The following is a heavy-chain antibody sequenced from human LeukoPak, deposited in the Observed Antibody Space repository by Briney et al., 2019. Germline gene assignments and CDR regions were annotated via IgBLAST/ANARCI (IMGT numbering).Heavy chain of an antibody. J-gene: IGHJ5*02. D-gene: IGHD3-22*01. CDR3: AGWYDSNGYA. CDR1: GFTFSSYA. V-gene: IGHV3-23*01. CDR2: ISGTGGRT. Sequence: GGSLRLSCAASGFTFSSYAMNWVRQAPGKGLEWVSVISGTGGRTYYADSVKGRFTISRDNSKNTLYLQMNSLRAEDTAVYYCAGWYDSNGYAWGQGTLVTVSS.